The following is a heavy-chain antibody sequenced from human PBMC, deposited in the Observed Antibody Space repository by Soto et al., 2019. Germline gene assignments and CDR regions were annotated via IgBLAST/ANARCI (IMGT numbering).Heavy chain of an antibody. V-gene: IGHV1-69*13. J-gene: IGHJ6*02. CDR1: GGTFSSYA. Sequence: SVKVSCKASGGTFSSYAISWVRQAPGQGLEWMGGIIPIFGTANYAQKFQGRVTITADESTSTAYMELSSLRSEDTAVYYCASELDIVVVPAARPLYYGLDVWGQGTTVTVSS. D-gene: IGHD2-2*02. CDR2: IIPIFGTA. CDR3: ASELDIVVVPAARPLYYGLDV.